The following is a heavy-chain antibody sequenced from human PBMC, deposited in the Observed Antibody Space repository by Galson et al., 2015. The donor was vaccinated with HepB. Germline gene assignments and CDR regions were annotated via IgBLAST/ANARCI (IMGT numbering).Heavy chain of an antibody. CDR2: IHYSGTT. Sequence: SGGSLGSGGHYWSWLRQHPGKGLEWIGYIHYSGTTYYNPSLRGRLTISEDKSKRHFSLQLSSVTAADTAIYYCARGSDYNYGSFDYWGQGTLVTVSS. CDR1: GGSLGSGGHY. V-gene: IGHV4-31*02. CDR3: ARGSDYNYGSFDY. D-gene: IGHD5-18*01. J-gene: IGHJ4*02.